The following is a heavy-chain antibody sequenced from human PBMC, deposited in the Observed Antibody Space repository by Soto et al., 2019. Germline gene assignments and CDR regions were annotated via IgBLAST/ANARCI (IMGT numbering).Heavy chain of an antibody. V-gene: IGHV2-70*01. Sequence: GSGPTLVNPTQTLTLTCTFSGFSLSTSGMCVSWIRQPPGKALEWLALIDWDDDKYYSTSLKTRLTISKDTSKNQVVLTMTNMDPVDTATYYCARDIVVVPAAMRAYYYYGMDVWGQGTTVTVSS. J-gene: IGHJ6*02. D-gene: IGHD2-2*01. CDR1: GFSLSTSGMC. CDR3: ARDIVVVPAAMRAYYYYGMDV. CDR2: IDWDDDK.